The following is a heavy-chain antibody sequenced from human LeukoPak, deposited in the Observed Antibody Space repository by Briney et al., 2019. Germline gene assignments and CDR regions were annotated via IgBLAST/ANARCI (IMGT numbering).Heavy chain of an antibody. CDR1: GYTFTSYG. D-gene: IGHD3-3*01. V-gene: IGHV1-18*01. CDR2: ISAYNGNT. CDR3: ARDFTIFGVVINYYGMDV. Sequence: ASVTVSCTASGYTFTSYGISWVRQAPGQGLEWMGWISAYNGNTNYAQKLQGRVTMTTDTSTSTAYMELRSLRSDDTAVYYCARDFTIFGVVINYYGMDVWGQGTTVTVSS. J-gene: IGHJ6*02.